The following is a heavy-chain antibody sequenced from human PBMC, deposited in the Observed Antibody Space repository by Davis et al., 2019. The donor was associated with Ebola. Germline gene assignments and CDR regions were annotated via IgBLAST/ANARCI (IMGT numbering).Heavy chain of an antibody. V-gene: IGHV1-24*01. CDR2: FDPEAGQT. J-gene: IGHJ4*02. CDR1: AYTLTEFS. Sequence: ASVPVSCKVSAYTLTEFSIHWVRQAPATGREWLGGFDPEAGQTIYAQKFQARITMPEDTSTDTTYMELSSLGSEDTAVYYCDLVHCPHGVCYPLPFAYWGQGTLVTVSS. D-gene: IGHD2-8*01. CDR3: DLVHCPHGVCYPLPFAY.